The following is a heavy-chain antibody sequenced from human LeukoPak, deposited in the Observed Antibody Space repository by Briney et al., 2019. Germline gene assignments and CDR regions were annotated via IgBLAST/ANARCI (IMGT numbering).Heavy chain of an antibody. CDR1: GFTFSSYG. CDR2: IRYDGSNK. CDR3: AKDQIGKVATVPLGY. J-gene: IGHJ4*02. D-gene: IGHD5-12*01. V-gene: IGHV3-30*02. Sequence: GGSLRLSCAASGFTFSSYGMHWVRQAPGKGLEWVAFIRYDGSNKYYADSVKGRFTISRDNSKNTLYLQMNSLRAEDTAVYYCAKDQIGKVATVPLGYWGQGTLVTVSS.